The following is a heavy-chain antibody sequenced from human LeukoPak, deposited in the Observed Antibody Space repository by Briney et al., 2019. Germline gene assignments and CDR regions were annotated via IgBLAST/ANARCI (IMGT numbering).Heavy chain of an antibody. CDR1: GFNFRTYI. CDR3: VRDAGTWRDILTSYHYGLDL. D-gene: IGHD3-9*01. J-gene: IGHJ6*02. CDR2: LSSGSDYI. Sequence: GGSLRLSCAASGFNFRTYIMNWVRQTPGTGLEWVSSLSSGSDYIYHADSVKGRFTISRDNAKSSLYLQMNSLRADDTAVYYCVRDAGTWRDILTSYHYGLDLWGQGTTVTVSS. V-gene: IGHV3-21*01.